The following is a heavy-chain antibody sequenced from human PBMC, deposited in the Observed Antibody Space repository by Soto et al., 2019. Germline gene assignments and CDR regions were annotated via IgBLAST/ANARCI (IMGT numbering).Heavy chain of an antibody. V-gene: IGHV4-39*01. Sequence: SESLSLTCSVSGYSVTSSDYYWAWIRHPPGKGLEWIGSMFYSGLTYYNPSLKSRVTLSVDTSKNQFSVSLNSVTAADTAVYYCAPLSVSLSGPYGIHVWGQGTTVTVSS. J-gene: IGHJ6*02. CDR3: APLSVSLSGPYGIHV. CDR2: MFYSGLT. D-gene: IGHD2-15*01. CDR1: GYSVTSSDYY.